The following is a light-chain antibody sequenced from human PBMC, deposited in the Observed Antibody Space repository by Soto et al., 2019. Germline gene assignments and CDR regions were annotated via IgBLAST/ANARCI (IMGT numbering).Light chain of an antibody. J-gene: IGKJ1*01. CDR3: QQYNSYWT. CDR1: QSVASN. Sequence: ERVVTQSPATLSMSPGERATLSCRASQSVASNLAWYQHKPGQAPRLLIYAASSRATGIPARFSGSGSGTDFNLTITGLQSEDFATYYCQQYNSYWTFGQGTKVDIK. V-gene: IGKV3-15*01. CDR2: AAS.